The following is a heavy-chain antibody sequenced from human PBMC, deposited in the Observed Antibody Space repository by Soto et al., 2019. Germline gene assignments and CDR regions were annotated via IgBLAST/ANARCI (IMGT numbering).Heavy chain of an antibody. D-gene: IGHD6-19*01. V-gene: IGHV1-69*13. CDR2: IIPIFGTA. CDR1: GGTFSSYA. J-gene: IGHJ5*01. Sequence: SVKVSCKASGGTFSSYAISWVRQAPGQGLEWMGGIIPIFGTANYAQKFQGRVTITADESTSTAYMELSSLRSEDTAVYYCANFLLGSDSSGWESYNWFDSWGQGTLVTVSS. CDR3: ANFLLGSDSSGWESYNWFDS.